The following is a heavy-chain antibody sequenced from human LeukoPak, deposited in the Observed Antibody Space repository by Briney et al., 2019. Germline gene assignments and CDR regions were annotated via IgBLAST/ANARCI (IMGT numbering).Heavy chain of an antibody. Sequence: GGSLRLSCAASGFSVINAWMSWVRQAPAQGLEWVGRIKSRADGGTTGYAAPVEGRFTISRDNSKNTLYLQMNSLRAEDTAVYYCASSMEWLGGFFDYWGQGTLVTVSS. CDR1: GFSVINAW. D-gene: IGHD5-24*01. J-gene: IGHJ4*02. CDR2: IKSRADGGTT. CDR3: ASSMEWLGGFFDY. V-gene: IGHV3-15*01.